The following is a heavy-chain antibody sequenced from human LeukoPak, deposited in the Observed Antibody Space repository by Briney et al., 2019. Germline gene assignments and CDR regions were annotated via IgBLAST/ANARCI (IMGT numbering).Heavy chain of an antibody. D-gene: IGHD5/OR15-5a*01. CDR2: IFSGRTT. CDR3: VRHDGRGGSTMGALDS. V-gene: IGHV4-39*01. CDR1: AGSISSSSHH. J-gene: IGHJ4*02. Sequence: SETLSLTCTVSAGSISSSSHHWGWIRQSPGKGLEWIGSIFSGRTTYYNPSLNDRVTIFVVTSKNQFSLQLNSVTAADTSVYYCVRHDGRGGSTMGALDSWGQGSLVTVSS.